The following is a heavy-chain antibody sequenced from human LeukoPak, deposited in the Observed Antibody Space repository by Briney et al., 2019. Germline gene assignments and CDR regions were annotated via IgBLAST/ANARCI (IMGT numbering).Heavy chain of an antibody. CDR2: ISYDGSNK. D-gene: IGHD3-22*01. CDR1: GFTFSSYA. V-gene: IGHV3-30*04. J-gene: IGHJ4*02. CDR3: AREAYDSSGYYGSFLFDY. Sequence: GGSLRLSCAASGFTFSSYAMHWVRQAPGKGLEWVAVISYDGSNKYYADSVKGRFTISRDNSKNTLYLQMNSLRAEDTAVYYCAREAYDSSGYYGSFLFDYWGQGTLVTVSS.